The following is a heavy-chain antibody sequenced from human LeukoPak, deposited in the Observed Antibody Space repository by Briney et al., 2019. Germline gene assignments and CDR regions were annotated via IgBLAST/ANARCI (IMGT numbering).Heavy chain of an antibody. Sequence: GASVKVSCKASGYTFSTYAVIWVRQAPGQGLQWMGWISGNNANTIYARNFQGRVIMTTDTSTNSAYMELRSLRSDDSAVYYCARLILDRTGFYYFDYWGQGTPVTVSS. CDR1: GYTFSTYA. CDR3: ARLILDRTGFYYFDY. CDR2: ISGNNANT. V-gene: IGHV1-18*01. D-gene: IGHD3-22*01. J-gene: IGHJ4*02.